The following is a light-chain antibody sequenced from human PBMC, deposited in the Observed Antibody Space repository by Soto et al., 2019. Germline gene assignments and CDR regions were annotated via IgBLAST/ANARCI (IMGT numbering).Light chain of an antibody. Sequence: DIVMTQSPDSLAVSLGERATINCKSSQSVLYSSSNRDYIAWYQQKPGQPPKLLIYWASTRESGVADRFSGSGSGTDFPLTISSLQAEDVAFYYCQQYYSPPYTFGQGTKLEI. CDR1: QSVLYSSSNRDY. J-gene: IGKJ2*01. CDR3: QQYYSPPYT. CDR2: WAS. V-gene: IGKV4-1*01.